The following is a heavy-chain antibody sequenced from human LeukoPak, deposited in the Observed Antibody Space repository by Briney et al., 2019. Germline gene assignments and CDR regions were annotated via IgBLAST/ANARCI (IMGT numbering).Heavy chain of an antibody. CDR2: LKFDGTIT. Sequence: PGGSLRLSCAASGFTFSSYWMHWVRQAPGKGLVWVSRLKFDGTITQYADSVKGRFTVSRDNAKNTLYLQMDSLRAEDTAVYYCAGQANNWFDPWGQGTLVTGSS. CDR3: AGQANNWFDP. V-gene: IGHV3-74*03. J-gene: IGHJ5*02. CDR1: GFTFSSYW.